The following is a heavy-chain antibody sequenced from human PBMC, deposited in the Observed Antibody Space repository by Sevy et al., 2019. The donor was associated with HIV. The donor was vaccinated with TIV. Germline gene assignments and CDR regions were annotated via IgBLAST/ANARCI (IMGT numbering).Heavy chain of an antibody. CDR3: AREPNTTMATYYFDS. CDR1: GFMFSVYT. Sequence: GGSLRLSCAASGFMFSVYTMHWVRHAPGKGLEWMAVISYDGVSQYYADSVKGRFTISRDNSKTTLYLQMNSLRTEDTAVYYCAREPNTTMATYYFDSWGQGTLVTVSS. J-gene: IGHJ4*02. D-gene: IGHD5-18*01. V-gene: IGHV3-30*04. CDR2: ISYDGVSQ.